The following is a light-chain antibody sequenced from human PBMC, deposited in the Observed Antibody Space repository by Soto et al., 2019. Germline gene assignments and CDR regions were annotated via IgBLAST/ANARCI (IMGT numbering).Light chain of an antibody. CDR1: QSVLDSSSTKNH. CDR2: WAS. CDR3: LQYYSVPLP. Sequence: DIVMTQSPDSLPVSLGERATIICKSSQSVLDSSSTKNHLAWYQQKPGQAPKLLIYWASTRKSGVAARFSGSGSGADFTLTINNLRDEDVAVYYCLQYYSVPLPFGGGTRVAIK. V-gene: IGKV4-1*01. J-gene: IGKJ4*01.